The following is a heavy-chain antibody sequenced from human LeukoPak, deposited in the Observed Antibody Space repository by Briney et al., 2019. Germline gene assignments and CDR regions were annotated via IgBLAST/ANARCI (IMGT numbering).Heavy chain of an antibody. CDR3: AKVPAGNKVEY. Sequence: SGGSLRLSCAASGVTFTNYAMTWVRQAPGKGLEWVSGISISGGSTDYADSVKGRFTISRDNSKNTPYLQMNSLRAEDTAVYYCAKVPAGNKVEYWGQGTLVTVSS. V-gene: IGHV3-23*01. D-gene: IGHD6-19*01. CDR2: ISISGGST. CDR1: GVTFTNYA. J-gene: IGHJ4*02.